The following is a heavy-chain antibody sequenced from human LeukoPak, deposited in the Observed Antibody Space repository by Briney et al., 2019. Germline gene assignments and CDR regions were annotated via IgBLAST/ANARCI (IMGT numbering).Heavy chain of an antibody. J-gene: IGHJ5*02. CDR1: GGSFSGYY. Sequence: SETLSLTCAVYGGSFSGYYWSWIRQPPGKGLEWIGYIYYSGSTNYNPSLKSRVTISVDTSKNQFSLKLSSVTAADTAVYYCARGISGGGYDDNWFDPWGQGTLVTVSS. D-gene: IGHD5-12*01. CDR2: IYYSGST. V-gene: IGHV4-59*01. CDR3: ARGISGGGYDDNWFDP.